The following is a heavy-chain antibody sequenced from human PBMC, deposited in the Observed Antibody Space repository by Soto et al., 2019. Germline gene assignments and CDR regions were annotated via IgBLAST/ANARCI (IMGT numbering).Heavy chain of an antibody. V-gene: IGHV1-18*01. CDR1: GYTFTSYG. Sequence: QVQLVQSGAEVKKPGASVKVSCKASGYTFTSYGISWVRQAPGQGLEWMGWISAYNGNTNYAQKRQGRVTMTTDTSTSTAYMELRSLRSDDTAVYYCASDPTNLLTTVTTKDYWGQGTLVTVSS. CDR3: ASDPTNLLTTVTTKDY. J-gene: IGHJ4*02. D-gene: IGHD4-17*01. CDR2: ISAYNGNT.